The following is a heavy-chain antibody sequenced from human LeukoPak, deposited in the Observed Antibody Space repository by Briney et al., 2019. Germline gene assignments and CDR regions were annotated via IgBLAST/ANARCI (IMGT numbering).Heavy chain of an antibody. CDR3: ARDGVSLWFGELFDY. V-gene: IGHV3-7*03. Sequence: GGSLRLSCSASGFTFSSYWMSWVRQAPGPGLEWVANIKQDGSEKNYVDSVKGRFTISRDNAKNSLYLQMNSLRAEDTAVYYCARDGVSLWFGELFDYWGQGTLVTVSS. CDR2: IKQDGSEK. J-gene: IGHJ4*02. D-gene: IGHD3-10*01. CDR1: GFTFSSYW.